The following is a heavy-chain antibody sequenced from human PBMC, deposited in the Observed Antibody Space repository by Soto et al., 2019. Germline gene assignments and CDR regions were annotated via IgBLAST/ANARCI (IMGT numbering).Heavy chain of an antibody. D-gene: IGHD2-21*02. J-gene: IGHJ6*02. CDR3: ARSTAPLNYYGMDV. Sequence: SQTLSLTCAISGDSVSSNSASWNWIRQSPSRGLEWLGRTYYRSKWYSDYAVSVRSRITINPDTSKNQFSLQLNSVTPGDTAVYYCARSTAPLNYYGMDVWGQGTTVTVSS. V-gene: IGHV6-1*01. CDR1: GDSVSSNSAS. CDR2: TYYRSKWYS.